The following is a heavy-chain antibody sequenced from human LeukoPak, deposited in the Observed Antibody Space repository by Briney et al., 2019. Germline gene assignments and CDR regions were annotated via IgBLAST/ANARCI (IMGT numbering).Heavy chain of an antibody. J-gene: IGHJ4*02. CDR2: VYHSGST. CDR1: GASITSHY. V-gene: IGHV4-59*11. CDR3: AASNPNSYNVMSC. Sequence: SETLSLTCTVTGASITSHYWIWIRQPPGKGLEWIGYVYHSGSTKYNPSLKSRVTLSVDTSKSQFSLTLSSVTAADTAVYYCAASNPNSYNVMSCWGLGTLVTVST. D-gene: IGHD2/OR15-2a*01.